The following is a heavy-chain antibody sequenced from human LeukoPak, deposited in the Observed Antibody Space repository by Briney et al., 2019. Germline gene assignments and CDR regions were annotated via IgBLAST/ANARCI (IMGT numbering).Heavy chain of an antibody. CDR2: ISGTGVTT. V-gene: IGHV3-23*01. CDR1: GFAFSSYD. J-gene: IGHJ6*02. Sequence: GRSLRLSCAASGFAFSSYDMSWVRQAPGKGLEWDSAISGTGVTTFYADSVKGRFTISRDNSKNTLFLQMNSLRAGDTAVYYCARLVGPTTRFFYYFGMDVWGQGTTVTVSS. D-gene: IGHD1-26*01. CDR3: ARLVGPTTRFFYYFGMDV.